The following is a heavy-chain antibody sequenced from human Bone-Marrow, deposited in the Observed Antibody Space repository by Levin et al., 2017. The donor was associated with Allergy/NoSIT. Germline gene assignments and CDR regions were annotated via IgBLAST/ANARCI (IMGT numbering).Heavy chain of an antibody. Sequence: PSETLSLTCAASAFTFSSFWMFWVRQTPGKGLECVASIKPDGSGRYYVDSVKGRFTISRDNSQNSLYLEMNSLRAEDTALYYCAVDPNWGLHGWGQGTLVTVSS. CDR1: AFTFSSFW. CDR3: AVDPNWGLHG. J-gene: IGHJ4*02. D-gene: IGHD7-27*01. V-gene: IGHV3-7*01. CDR2: IKPDGSGR.